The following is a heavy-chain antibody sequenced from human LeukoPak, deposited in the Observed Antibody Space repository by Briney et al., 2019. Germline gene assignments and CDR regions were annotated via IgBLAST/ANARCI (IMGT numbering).Heavy chain of an antibody. D-gene: IGHD2-21*02. J-gene: IGHJ4*02. CDR3: ATRTDVVVTAMWAYYFDY. V-gene: IGHV3-21*04. CDR2: ISSSSSYI. CDR1: GFTFSSYS. Sequence: GGSLRLSCAASGFTFSSYSMNWVRQAPGKGLEWVSSISSSSSYIYYADSVKGRFTISRDNSKNTLYLQMNSLKAEDTAVYYCATRTDVVVTAMWAYYFDYWGQGTLVTVSS.